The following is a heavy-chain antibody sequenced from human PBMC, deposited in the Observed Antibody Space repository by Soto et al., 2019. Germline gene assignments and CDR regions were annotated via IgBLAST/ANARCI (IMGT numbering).Heavy chain of an antibody. CDR2: IYWDDDK. D-gene: IGHD6-13*01. CDR1: GFSLSTSGVG. Sequence: SGPTLVNPTQTLTLTCTFSGFSLSTSGVGVGWIRQPPGKALEWLALIYWDDDKRYSPSLKSRLTITKDTSKNQVVLTMTNMDPVDTATYYGAHSTPLYSSSWYYFDYWGQGTLVTVSS. V-gene: IGHV2-5*02. CDR3: AHSTPLYSSSWYYFDY. J-gene: IGHJ4*02.